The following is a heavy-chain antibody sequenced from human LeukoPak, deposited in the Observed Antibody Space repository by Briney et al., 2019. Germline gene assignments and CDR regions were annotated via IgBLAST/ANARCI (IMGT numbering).Heavy chain of an antibody. J-gene: IGHJ4*02. CDR3: ARSTLYCGSDCSGYFEH. CDR1: GGSITSYY. Sequence: AEALSSTCTGTGGSITSYYWSWIRDRPGQGLEWLGHIYSSGTTNYNPSLKSRVTISVDTSKNQFSLNLSSVTAADAAVYYCARSTLYCGSDCSGYFEHWGQGTLVTVSS. D-gene: IGHD2-21*02. V-gene: IGHV4-4*09. CDR2: IYSSGTT.